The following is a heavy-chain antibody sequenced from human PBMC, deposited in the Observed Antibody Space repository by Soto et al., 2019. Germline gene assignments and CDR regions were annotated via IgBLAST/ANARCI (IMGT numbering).Heavy chain of an antibody. V-gene: IGHV3-23*01. CDR1: GFSFSTYG. D-gene: IGHD3-16*01. J-gene: IGHJ6*03. CDR2: YGGSGGST. Sequence: DVQLLESGGGLAQRGGSLRLSCAASGFSFSTYGMTWVRQAPGKGLEWVSYGGSGGSTYYADSVKGRFTISRYNSKNTLYLLMNSLRAEDTAVYYCVKFRGRAYHYYYMDVWGNGTTVTVSS. CDR3: VKFRGRAYHYYYMDV.